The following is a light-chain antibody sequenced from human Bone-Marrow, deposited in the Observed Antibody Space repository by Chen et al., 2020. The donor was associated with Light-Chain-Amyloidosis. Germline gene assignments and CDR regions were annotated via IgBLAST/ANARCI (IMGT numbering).Light chain of an antibody. CDR2: RDT. V-gene: IGLV3-25*03. CDR1: DLPTKY. J-gene: IGLJ2*01. CDR3: QSADSSGTYEVI. Sequence: SYELTQPPSVSVSPGQTARITCSGDDLPTKYAYWYQQKPGQAPVLVIHRDTERPSGFAERFSGSSSGPTATLTISGVQAEHEADYHCQSADSSGTYEVIFGGGTKLTVL.